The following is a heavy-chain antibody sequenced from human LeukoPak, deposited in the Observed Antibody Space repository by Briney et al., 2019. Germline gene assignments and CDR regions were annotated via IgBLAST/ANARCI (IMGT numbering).Heavy chain of an antibody. CDR1: VFTFSIYC. V-gene: IGHV3-74*01. D-gene: IGHD4-17*01. CDR2: INSDGRST. Sequence: GGSLRLSCAASVFTFSIYCMHWVRQAPGKGLVWVSRINSDGRSTSYADSVKGRFTISRDNAKNTLYLQMNSLRAEDTAVYYCARVEATTAPGGVDYWGQGPLVSVSS. J-gene: IGHJ4*02. CDR3: ARVEATTAPGGVDY.